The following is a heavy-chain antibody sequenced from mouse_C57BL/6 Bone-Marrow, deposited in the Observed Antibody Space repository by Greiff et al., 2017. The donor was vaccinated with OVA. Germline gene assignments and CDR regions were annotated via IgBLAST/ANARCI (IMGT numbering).Heavy chain of an antibody. D-gene: IGHD4-1*01. CDR1: GYTFTSYG. CDR2: IYPRSGNT. V-gene: IGHV1-81*01. J-gene: IGHJ2*01. CDR3: ARDWAYYFDY. Sequence: QVQLQQSGAELARPGASVKLSCKASGYTFTSYGISWVRQRTGQGLEWIGDIYPRSGNTYYNEKFKGKATLTADKSSSTAYMELRSLTSEDSAVYFCARDWAYYFDYWGQGTTLTVSS.